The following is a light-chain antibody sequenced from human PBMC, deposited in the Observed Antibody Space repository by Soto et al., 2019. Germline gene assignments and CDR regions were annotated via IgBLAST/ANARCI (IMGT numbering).Light chain of an antibody. CDR2: DLS. CDR3: FLSHSGAVI. Sequence: QAVVTQEPSLTVSPGGTVTLTCGSSTGTVTSDHWPYWLQQKPGQAPRTLIYDLSDKPSWTPARFSGSLLGGKAALTLSGAQPDDEDEYSCFLSHSGAVIVGGGTKLTVL. J-gene: IGLJ2*01. CDR1: TGTVTSDHW. V-gene: IGLV7-46*01.